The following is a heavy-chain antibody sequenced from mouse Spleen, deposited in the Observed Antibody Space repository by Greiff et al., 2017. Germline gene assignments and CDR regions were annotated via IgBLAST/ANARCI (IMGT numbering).Heavy chain of an antibody. CDR2: IYPRSGNT. Sequence: VQRVESGAELARPGASVKLSCKASGYTFTSYGISWVKQRTGQGLEWIGEIYPRSGNTYYNEKFKGKATLTADKSSSTAYMELRSLTSEDSAVYFCANLYYDYDERAWFAYWGQGTLVTVSA. CDR1: GYTFTSYG. D-gene: IGHD2-4*01. CDR3: ANLYYDYDERAWFAY. V-gene: IGHV1-81*01. J-gene: IGHJ3*01.